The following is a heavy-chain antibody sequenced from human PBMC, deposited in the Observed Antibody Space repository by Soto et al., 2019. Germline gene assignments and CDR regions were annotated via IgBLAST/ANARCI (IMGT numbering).Heavy chain of an antibody. J-gene: IGHJ6*02. D-gene: IGHD1-26*01. V-gene: IGHV1-3*01. CDR1: GYTFTSYA. CDR3: ATADATVVGAPYYYYYGMDV. CDR2: INAGNGNT. Sequence: GASVKVSCKASGYTFTSYAMHWVRQAPGQRLEWMGWINAGNGNTRYSQKFQGRVTITRDTSASTAYMELSSLRSEDTAVYYCATADATVVGAPYYYYYGMDVWGQGTTVTVSS.